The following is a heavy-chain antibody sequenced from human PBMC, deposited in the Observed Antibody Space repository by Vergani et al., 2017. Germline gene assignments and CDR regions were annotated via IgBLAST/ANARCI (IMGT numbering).Heavy chain of an antibody. J-gene: IGHJ3*02. V-gene: IGHV1-2*06. CDR2: INPNSGAT. CDR3: ARDAGGYCSGGSCYLNGFDI. Sequence: QEQLVQSGAEVKEPGASVKVSCKASGYTFTGYYMHWVRQAPGQGLEWMVRINPNSGATNYAQKFQGRVTMTRDTSINTVYMELSRLTSDDTAVYYCARDAGGYCSGGSCYLNGFDIWGQGTMVSVSS. D-gene: IGHD2-15*01. CDR1: GYTFTGYY.